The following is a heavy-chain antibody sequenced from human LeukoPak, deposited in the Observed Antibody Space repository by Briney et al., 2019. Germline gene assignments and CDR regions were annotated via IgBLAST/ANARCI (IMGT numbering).Heavy chain of an antibody. CDR1: GFTFDDYA. CDR3: AKDNTYGPGSSSRYFDL. J-gene: IGHJ2*01. CDR2: ISWNSGSI. V-gene: IGHV3-9*01. D-gene: IGHD3-10*01. Sequence: GGSLRLSCAASGFTFDDYAMRWVRQAPGKGLEWVSGISWNSGSIGYVDSVKGRFTISRDNAKNSLYLQMNSLRAEDTALYYCAKDNTYGPGSSSRYFDLWGRGTLVAVSS.